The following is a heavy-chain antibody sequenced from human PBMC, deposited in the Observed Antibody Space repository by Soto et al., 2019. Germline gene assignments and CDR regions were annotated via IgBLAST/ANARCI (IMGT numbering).Heavy chain of an antibody. CDR3: ARIGYSSGWYQL. CDR1: GFSLSNARMG. CDR2: IFSNDEK. D-gene: IGHD6-19*01. V-gene: IGHV2-26*01. Sequence: QVTLKESGPVLVKPTETLTLTCTVSGFSLSNARMGVSWIRQPPGKALEWLAHIFSNDEKSYSTSLKSRLTXXXXXXXXXXXXXXXXXXXVDTATYYCARIGYSSGWYQLWGQGTLVTVSS. J-gene: IGHJ4*02.